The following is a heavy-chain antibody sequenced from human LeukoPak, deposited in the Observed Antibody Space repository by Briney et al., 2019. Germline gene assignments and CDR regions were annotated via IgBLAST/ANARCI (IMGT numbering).Heavy chain of an antibody. V-gene: IGHV3-23*01. D-gene: IGHD2-21*01. CDR3: AKEIAITLPFDY. CDR1: RFTFNNYA. Sequence: GGSLRLSCAASRFTFNNYAMSWVRQAPGKGLEWVSAISHNGRDTYYADSVQGRFTISRDNSKNMLNLQMDSLLAEDTAVYYCAKEIAITLPFDYWGQGTLVTVSS. CDR2: ISHNGRDT. J-gene: IGHJ4*02.